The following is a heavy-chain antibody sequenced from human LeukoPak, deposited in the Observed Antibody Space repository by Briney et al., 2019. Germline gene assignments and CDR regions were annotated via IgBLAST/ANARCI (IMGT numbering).Heavy chain of an antibody. J-gene: IGHJ4*02. CDR2: ITSSSSGL. Sequence: EGSLRLSCAASEFTFSSYSMNWVRQAPGKGLEWVSYITSSSSGLWYADSVKGRFTISRDNAKNSLYLQMNSLRDEDTAVYYCARDRGRVFDYWGQGTLVTVSS. D-gene: IGHD3-16*01. V-gene: IGHV3-48*02. CDR1: EFTFSSYS. CDR3: ARDRGRVFDY.